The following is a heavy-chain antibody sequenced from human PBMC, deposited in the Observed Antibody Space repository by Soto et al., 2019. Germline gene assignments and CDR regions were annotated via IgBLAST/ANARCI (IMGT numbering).Heavy chain of an antibody. CDR3: ARSKADNFDY. Sequence: PSETLSLTCTVSGGSISSYYWSWIRQPPGKGLEWIGYIYYSGSTNYNPSLKSRVTISVDTSKNQFSLKLSSVTAADTAVYYCARSKADNFDYWGQGTLVTVSS. V-gene: IGHV4-59*01. D-gene: IGHD3-9*01. CDR2: IYYSGST. CDR1: GGSISSYY. J-gene: IGHJ4*02.